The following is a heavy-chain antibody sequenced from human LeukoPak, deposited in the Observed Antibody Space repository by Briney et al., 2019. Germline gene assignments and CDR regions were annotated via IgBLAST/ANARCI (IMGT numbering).Heavy chain of an antibody. CDR2: ISAYNGNT. CDR3: AREGYCSGGSCYRDFDY. Sequence: ASVKVSCKASGYTFTSYGISWVRQAPGQGLEWMGWISAYNGNTNYAQKLQGRVTMTTDTSTSTAYMELRSLRSDDTAVYYCAREGYCSGGSCYRDFDYWGQGTLVTVSS. D-gene: IGHD2-15*01. J-gene: IGHJ4*02. CDR1: GYTFTSYG. V-gene: IGHV1-18*01.